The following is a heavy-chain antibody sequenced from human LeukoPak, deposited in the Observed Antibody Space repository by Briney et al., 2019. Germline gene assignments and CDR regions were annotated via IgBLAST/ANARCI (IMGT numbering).Heavy chain of an antibody. CDR1: GYTFSIYG. CDR3: VRDLGYQYGSGSFDYYYGMDV. D-gene: IGHD3-10*01. CDR2: FSAYSGGT. J-gene: IGHJ6*02. V-gene: IGHV1-18*01. Sequence: ASVTVSFTASGYTFSIYGFTWVRQPPGQGLGWMGWFSAYSGGTNYAQKVQGRVTMTTDTPTSTAYMELRSLRSDDTAVYYCVRDLGYQYGSGSFDYYYGMDVWGQGTTVTVSS.